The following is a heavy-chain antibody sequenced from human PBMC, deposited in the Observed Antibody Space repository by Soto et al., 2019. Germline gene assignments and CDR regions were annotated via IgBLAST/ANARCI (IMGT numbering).Heavy chain of an antibody. D-gene: IGHD2-15*01. V-gene: IGHV1-2*04. CDR3: ARSRYRYCSGGSCYSVAFDI. CDR1: GYTFTGYY. Sequence: ASVKVSCKASGYTFTGYYMHWVRQAPGQGLEWMGWINPNSGGTNYAQKFQGWVTMTRDTSISTAYMELSRLRSDDTAVYYCARSRYRYCSGGSCYSVAFDIWGQGTMVT. CDR2: INPNSGGT. J-gene: IGHJ3*02.